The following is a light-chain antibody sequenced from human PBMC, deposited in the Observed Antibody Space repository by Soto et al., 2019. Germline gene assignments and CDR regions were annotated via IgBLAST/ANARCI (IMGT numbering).Light chain of an antibody. V-gene: IGLV7-43*01. CDR1: TGAVTSGYY. J-gene: IGLJ3*02. Sequence: QAVVTQEPSLTVSPGGTVTLTCASRTGAVTSGYYPNWFQQKPGQAPRALIYSTSYKHSWTPARFSGSLLGAKAALTLSGVQPEDEAEYYCLLYYGGAFWVFGGGTKVTVL. CDR2: STS. CDR3: LLYYGGAFWV.